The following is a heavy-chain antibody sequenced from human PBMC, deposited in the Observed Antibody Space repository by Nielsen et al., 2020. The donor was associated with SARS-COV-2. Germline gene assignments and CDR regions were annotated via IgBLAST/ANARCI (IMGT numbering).Heavy chain of an antibody. V-gene: IGHV1-2*02. D-gene: IGHD5-12*01. Sequence: ASVKVSCKASGYTFTSYGISWVRQAPGQGLEWMGWINPNSGGTNYAQKFQGRVTMTRDTSISTAYMELRSLRSDDTAVYYCARDAGLRFDRPPDYWGQGTLVTVSS. J-gene: IGHJ4*02. CDR2: INPNSGGT. CDR1: GYTFTSYG. CDR3: ARDAGLRFDRPPDY.